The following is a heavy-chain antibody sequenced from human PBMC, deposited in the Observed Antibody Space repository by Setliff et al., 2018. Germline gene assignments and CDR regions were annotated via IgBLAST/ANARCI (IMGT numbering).Heavy chain of an antibody. J-gene: IGHJ5*02. V-gene: IGHV4-4*08. CDR2: IHISGST. CDR1: GGSISSYY. CDR3: ARGAGWWDL. Sequence: SETPSLTCTVSGGSISSYYWSWIRQPPGKGLEWIGYIHISGSTNYNPPLKSRVTISVDTSKNHFSLKLSSVTAADTAVYYCARGAGWWDLWGQGTLVTVSS.